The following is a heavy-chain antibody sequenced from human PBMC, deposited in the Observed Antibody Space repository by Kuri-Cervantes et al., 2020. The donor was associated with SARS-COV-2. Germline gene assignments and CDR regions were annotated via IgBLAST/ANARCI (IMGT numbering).Heavy chain of an antibody. J-gene: IGHJ5*02. Sequence: ASVKVSCKASGYTFTSYDINWVRQATGQGLEWMGWMNPNSGNTGYAQKFQGRVTMTRNTSISTAYMELSSLRSEDTAVYYCAKGRRQHYDLRGGWFDPWGQGTLVTVSS. V-gene: IGHV1-8*01. CDR3: AKGRRQHYDLRGGWFDP. CDR1: GYTFTSYD. CDR2: MNPNSGNT. D-gene: IGHD4-17*01.